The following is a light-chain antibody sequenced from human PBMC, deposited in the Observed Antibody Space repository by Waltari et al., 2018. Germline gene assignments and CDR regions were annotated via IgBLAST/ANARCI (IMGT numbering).Light chain of an antibody. CDR2: GAS. CDR3: QQFNTWIS. J-gene: IGKJ5*01. V-gene: IGKV3-15*01. CDR1: ESISRN. Sequence: EIVMTQSPATLSVSPGESVTLSCRASESISRNLAWYQRKPGQAPRLLIYGASTRTTGIPARFSGSGSGTEFTLTISSLQSEDFASYYCQQFNTWISFGQGTRLEIK.